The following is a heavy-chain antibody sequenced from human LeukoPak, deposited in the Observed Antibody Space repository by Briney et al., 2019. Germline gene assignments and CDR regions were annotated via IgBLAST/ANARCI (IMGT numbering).Heavy chain of an antibody. CDR3: ATEEVQQLVWRDDAFDI. V-gene: IGHV1-24*01. CDR2: FDPEDGGT. CDR1: GYTFTSYA. Sequence: ASVKVSCKASGYTFTSYAMHWVRQAPGKGLEWMGGFDPEDGGTIYAQKFQGRVTMTEDTSTDTAYMELSSLRSEDTAVYYCATEEVQQLVWRDDAFDIWGQGTMVTVSS. J-gene: IGHJ3*02. D-gene: IGHD6-13*01.